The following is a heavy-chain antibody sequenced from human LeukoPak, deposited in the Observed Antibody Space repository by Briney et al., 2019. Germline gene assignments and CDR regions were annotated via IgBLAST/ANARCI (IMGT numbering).Heavy chain of an antibody. D-gene: IGHD4-17*01. CDR2: ISGSGGST. CDR1: GFTFSSYG. CDR3: AKVYGDYVAYYYMDV. V-gene: IGHV3-23*01. Sequence: GGSLRLSCAASGFTFSSYGMSWVRQAPGKGLEWVSAISGSGGSTYYADSVKGRFTISRDNSKNTLYLQMNSLRAEDTAVYYCAKVYGDYVAYYYMDVWGKGTTVTISS. J-gene: IGHJ6*03.